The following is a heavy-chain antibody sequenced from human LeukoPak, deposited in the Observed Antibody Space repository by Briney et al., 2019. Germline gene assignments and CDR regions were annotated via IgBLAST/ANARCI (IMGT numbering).Heavy chain of an antibody. D-gene: IGHD3-22*01. CDR1: GGSISSGSYY. J-gene: IGHJ4*02. Sequence: PSQTLSLTCTVSGGSISSGSYYWNWIRQPAGKGLEWIGRIYTSGSTNYNPSLKSRVTISVDTSKNQFSLKLSSVTAADTAVYYCARGTPYYYDSSGSHYFDYWGQGTLVTVSS. CDR3: ARGTPYYYDSSGSHYFDY. CDR2: IYTSGST. V-gene: IGHV4-61*02.